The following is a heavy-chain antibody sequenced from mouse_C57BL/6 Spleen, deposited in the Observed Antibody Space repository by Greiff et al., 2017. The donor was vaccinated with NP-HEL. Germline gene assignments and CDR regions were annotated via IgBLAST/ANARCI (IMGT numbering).Heavy chain of an antibody. V-gene: IGHV1-69*01. D-gene: IGHD6-1*01. J-gene: IGHJ3*01. CDR1: GYTFTSYW. Sequence: VQLQQPGAELVMPGASVKLSCKASGYTFTSYWMHWVKQRPGQGLEWIGEIDPSDSYTNYNQKFKGKSTLTVDKSSSTAYMQLSSLTSEDSAVYYCASSGPSAYWGQGTLVTVSA. CDR3: ASSGPSAY. CDR2: IDPSDSYT.